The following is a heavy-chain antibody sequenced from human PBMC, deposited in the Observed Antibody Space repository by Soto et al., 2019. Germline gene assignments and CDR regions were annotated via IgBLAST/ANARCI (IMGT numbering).Heavy chain of an antibody. CDR1: GFTFSSYS. Sequence: EVQLVESGGGLVKPGGSLRLSCAASGFTFSSYSMNWVRQAPGKGLEWVSSISSSSSYIYYADSVKGRFTISRDNAKNSLYLQMNSLRAEDTAVYYCAREYYGDYKPLWYYYYGMDVWGQGTTVTVSS. CDR3: AREYYGDYKPLWYYYYGMDV. CDR2: ISSSSSYI. V-gene: IGHV3-21*01. D-gene: IGHD4-17*01. J-gene: IGHJ6*02.